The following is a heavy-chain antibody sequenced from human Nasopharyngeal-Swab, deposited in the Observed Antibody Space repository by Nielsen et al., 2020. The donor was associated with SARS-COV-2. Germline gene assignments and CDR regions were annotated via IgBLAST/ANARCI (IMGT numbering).Heavy chain of an antibody. CDR2: ISSSGNT. V-gene: IGHV3-23*01. J-gene: IGHJ4*02. CDR3: AHWSQNHFDY. D-gene: IGHD2-8*02. CDR1: AFTLVYYS. Sequence: GESLKISCDVSAFTLVYYSMNWVRQAPGKGLEWVATISSSGNTHYSDAAKGRFSTSTDKSTIAFYLQMTSLRAEDTALYYCAHWSQNHFDYWGRGTQVTVSS.